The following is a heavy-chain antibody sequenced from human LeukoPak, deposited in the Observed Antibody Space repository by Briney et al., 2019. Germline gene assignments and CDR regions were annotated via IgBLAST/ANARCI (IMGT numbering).Heavy chain of an antibody. Sequence: SETLSLTCTVSGGSISSYYWSLIRQPPGKGLEWIGYIYYSGSTNYNPSLKSRVTISVDTSKNQFSLKLSSVTAADTAVYYCARAGWGYYYDSSPPIYFDYWGQGTLVTVSS. J-gene: IGHJ4*02. CDR2: IYYSGST. V-gene: IGHV4-59*01. CDR1: GGSISSYY. CDR3: ARAGWGYYYDSSPPIYFDY. D-gene: IGHD3-22*01.